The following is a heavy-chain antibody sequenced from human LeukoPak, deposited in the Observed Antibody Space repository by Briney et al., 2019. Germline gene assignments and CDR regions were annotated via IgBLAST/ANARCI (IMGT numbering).Heavy chain of an antibody. CDR2: ISSANHM. Sequence: GGSMRLSCVASGFTFTSYAMSWVRQAPGKGLEYVSSISSANHMYYADSVKGRFTISRDNDKNSQFLQMNNLRGEDTAVYDYTREDCSNVRCYGASDAWGQGTLVTVSS. D-gene: IGHD2-2*01. V-gene: IGHV3-69-1*01. J-gene: IGHJ5*02. CDR3: TREDCSNVRCYGASDA. CDR1: GFTFTSYA.